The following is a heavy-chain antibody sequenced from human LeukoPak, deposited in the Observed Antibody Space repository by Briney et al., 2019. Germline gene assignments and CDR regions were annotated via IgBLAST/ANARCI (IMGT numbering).Heavy chain of an antibody. CDR3: AKDTQWLGPGDY. CDR2: ISGSGGST. Sequence: GGSLRLSCAASGFTFSNAWMSWVRQAPGKGLEWVSAISGSGGSTYYADSVKGRFTISRDNSKNTLYLQMNSLRAEDTAVYYRAKDTQWLGPGDYWGQGTLVTVSS. CDR1: GFTFSNAW. D-gene: IGHD6-19*01. V-gene: IGHV3-23*01. J-gene: IGHJ4*02.